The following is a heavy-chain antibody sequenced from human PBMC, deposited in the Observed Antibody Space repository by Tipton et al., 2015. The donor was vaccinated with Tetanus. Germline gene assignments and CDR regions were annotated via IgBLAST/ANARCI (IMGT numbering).Heavy chain of an antibody. D-gene: IGHD3-10*01. J-gene: IGHJ4*02. V-gene: IGHV3-7*01. CDR3: ARKKRDYYDSRSYYSDY. CDR2: IKQDGSEK. Sequence: SLRLSCAASGFTFNTYWMSWVRQAPGKGLEWVGNIKQDGSEKYYVDSVKGRFTISRDNAKNSLYLQMNSLRAEDTAVYYCARKKRDYYDSRSYYSDYWGQGTLVTVSS. CDR1: GFTFNTYW.